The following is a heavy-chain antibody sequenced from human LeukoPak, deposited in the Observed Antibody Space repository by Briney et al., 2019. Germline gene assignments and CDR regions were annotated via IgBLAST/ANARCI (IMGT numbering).Heavy chain of an antibody. CDR2: IYFSGNT. Sequence: SETLSLTCPVSGGSISLYYWSWIRQPPGQGLVWLGYIYFSGNTEYKPSLKSRVAMSVDTSKNQFSLRLSSVTAADTAVYYCARSTGSTMFIDYWGQGTLVTVSS. CDR3: ARSTGSTMFIDY. V-gene: IGHV4-59*01. D-gene: IGHD3-10*02. CDR1: GGSISLYY. J-gene: IGHJ4*02.